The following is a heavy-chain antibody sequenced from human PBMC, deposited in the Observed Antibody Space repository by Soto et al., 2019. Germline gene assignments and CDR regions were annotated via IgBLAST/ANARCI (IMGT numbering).Heavy chain of an antibody. J-gene: IGHJ4*02. Sequence: EVQLLESGGGVTPPGGSLRLSCVASGFNFNNYAMSWVRQAPGQGLEWVAAMSGVGGSIYYADSVKGRFTISRDNSKNTLFLQMSSLRADDTAVYYCANNTLTGGSRPGFGYYFHYGGQGTLVTVSS. CDR1: GFNFNNYA. V-gene: IGHV3-23*01. CDR3: ANNTLTGGSRPGFGYYFHY. D-gene: IGHD2-8*02. CDR2: MSGVGGSI.